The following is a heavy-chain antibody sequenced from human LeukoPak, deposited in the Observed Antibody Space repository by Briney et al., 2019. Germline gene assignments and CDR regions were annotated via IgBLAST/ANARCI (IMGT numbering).Heavy chain of an antibody. J-gene: IGHJ4*02. V-gene: IGHV5-51*01. D-gene: IGHD5-18*01. CDR2: IYPGDSDT. Sequence: GESLKISCKGSGYSFTSYWIGWVRQMPGKGLEWMGVIYPGDSDTRYSPSFQGQVTISAGKSISTAYLQWSSLKASDTAMYYCARQGWDTAMVLAPFDYWGQGTLVTVSS. CDR1: GYSFTSYW. CDR3: ARQGWDTAMVLAPFDY.